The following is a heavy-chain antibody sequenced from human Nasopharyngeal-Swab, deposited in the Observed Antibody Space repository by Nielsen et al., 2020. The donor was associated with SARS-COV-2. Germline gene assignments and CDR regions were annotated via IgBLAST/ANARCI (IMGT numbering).Heavy chain of an antibody. D-gene: IGHD2-15*01. Sequence: VGSLRLSCAASGFTFSSHAMCWVRQAPGKGLEWVSIISGTGASIYYGDSVKGRFIISRDNSRSTTYLQMKNLRAEETALYFCARDVVEYCSAASCFGAFDVWGQGAMVTVSS. CDR1: GFTFSSHA. CDR3: ARDVVEYCSAASCFGAFDV. J-gene: IGHJ3*01. V-gene: IGHV3-23*01. CDR2: ISGTGASI.